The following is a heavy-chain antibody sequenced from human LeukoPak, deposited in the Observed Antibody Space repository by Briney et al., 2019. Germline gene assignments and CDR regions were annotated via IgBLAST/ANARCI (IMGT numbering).Heavy chain of an antibody. Sequence: AGGSLRLSCAASGFTFSSHEVDWVRQAPGKGLEWVSYISSSGSTTHYSDSVKGRFTISRDNAKNSLYLQMNSLRVEDTAVYYCANLVGTTPYWGQGTLVTVSS. CDR1: GFTFSSHE. V-gene: IGHV3-48*03. CDR3: ANLVGTTPY. D-gene: IGHD1-26*01. CDR2: ISSSGSTT. J-gene: IGHJ4*02.